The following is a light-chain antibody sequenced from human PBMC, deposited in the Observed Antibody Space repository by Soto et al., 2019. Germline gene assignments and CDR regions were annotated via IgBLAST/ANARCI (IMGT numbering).Light chain of an antibody. CDR3: CSYAGSSTFRVV. J-gene: IGLJ2*01. CDR2: EVS. CDR1: SSDVGSSNL. V-gene: IGLV2-23*02. Sequence: QSVLTQPASVYGSPGQSITISCTGTSSDVGSSNLVSWYQQHPGKAPKLMIYEVSKRPSGVSNRFSGSKSGNTASLTISGLQAADEADYYCCSYAGSSTFRVVFGGGTKLTVL.